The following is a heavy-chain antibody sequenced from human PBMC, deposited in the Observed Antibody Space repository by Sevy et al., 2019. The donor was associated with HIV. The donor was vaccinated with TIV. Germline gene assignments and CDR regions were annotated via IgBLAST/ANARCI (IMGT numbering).Heavy chain of an antibody. CDR2: INHSGRT. J-gene: IGHJ3*02. V-gene: IGHV4-34*01. CDR1: GGSFSGYY. D-gene: IGHD2-2*01. Sequence: SETLSLTCAVYGGSFSGYYWSWIRQPPGKGLEWIGEINHSGRTNYNPSLKSRVTISGDTSKNQFSRKLSSVTAADTVVYYCARHCSSTSCSHAFDIWGQGTMVTVSS. CDR3: ARHCSSTSCSHAFDI.